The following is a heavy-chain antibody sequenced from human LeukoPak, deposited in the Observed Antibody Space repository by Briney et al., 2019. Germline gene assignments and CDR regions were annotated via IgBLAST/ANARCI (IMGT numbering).Heavy chain of an antibody. D-gene: IGHD4-17*01. Sequence: GGSLRLSCAASGFTVSSNYMSWVRQAPGKGLEWVSVIYSGGSTYYADSVKGRFTISRDNSKNTLYLQMNSLRAEDTAVYYCAKFAVTTTDDFWGQGTLVTVSS. V-gene: IGHV3-66*01. CDR1: GFTVSSNY. CDR2: IYSGGST. J-gene: IGHJ4*02. CDR3: AKFAVTTTDDF.